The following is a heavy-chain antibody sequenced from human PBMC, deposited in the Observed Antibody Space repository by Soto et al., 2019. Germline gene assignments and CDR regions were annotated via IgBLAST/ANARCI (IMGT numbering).Heavy chain of an antibody. D-gene: IGHD3-16*01. CDR1: GFFFSDYS. Sequence: EVHLLESGGYLVQPGGSLRLSCAASGFFFSDYSMSWVRQAPGKGLEWVSGISGTGGSTYYAYSVKGRFTISRDNSRNTLYMQMNSLRGDDTAVYFCARSLGNTWTDPYFNDWGQGTLVTVSS. CDR2: ISGTGGST. J-gene: IGHJ4*02. CDR3: ARSLGNTWTDPYFND. V-gene: IGHV3-23*01.